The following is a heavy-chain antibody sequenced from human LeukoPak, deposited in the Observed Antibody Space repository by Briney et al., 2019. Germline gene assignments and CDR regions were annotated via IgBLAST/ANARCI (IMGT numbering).Heavy chain of an antibody. Sequence: ASVKVSCKASGYTFTSYGISWVRQAPGQGLEWMGWISAYNGNKNYAQKLQGRVTMTTDTSTSTAYMELRSLRSDDTAVYYCARDRKTWVTMVRGVIIVYGMDVWGKGTTVTVSS. D-gene: IGHD3-10*01. CDR1: GYTFTSYG. V-gene: IGHV1-18*04. CDR3: ARDRKTWVTMVRGVIIVYGMDV. J-gene: IGHJ6*04. CDR2: ISAYNGNK.